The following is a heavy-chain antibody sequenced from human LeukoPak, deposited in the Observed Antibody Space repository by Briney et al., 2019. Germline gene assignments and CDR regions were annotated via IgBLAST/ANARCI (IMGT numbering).Heavy chain of an antibody. CDR1: GGSISSGRYY. Sequence: PSETLSLTCTVSGGSISSGRYYWGWIRQPAGKGLEWIGRVSTTGSTNYNPSLKSRVTISLDTSKNQFSLKLTSVTAADTAVYYCATLPGGVTTPNPSWGQGTLVTVSS. CDR3: ATLPGGVTTPNPS. CDR2: VSTTGST. J-gene: IGHJ5*02. V-gene: IGHV4-61*02. D-gene: IGHD4-17*01.